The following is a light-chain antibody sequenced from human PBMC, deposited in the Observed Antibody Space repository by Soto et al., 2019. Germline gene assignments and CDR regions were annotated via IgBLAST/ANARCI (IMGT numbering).Light chain of an antibody. CDR3: AAWHDSLNGYV. CDR2: SNN. V-gene: IGLV1-44*01. CDR1: SYNIVSNT. Sequence: QSVRTQAASGSGTPGERVTISCYGRSYNIVSNTVILYQQLPGTAPKLLIYSNNQRPSGVPDRFSGSKSGTSASLAISGLQSDDEADYYCAAWHDSLNGYVFGTGTKVT. J-gene: IGLJ1*01.